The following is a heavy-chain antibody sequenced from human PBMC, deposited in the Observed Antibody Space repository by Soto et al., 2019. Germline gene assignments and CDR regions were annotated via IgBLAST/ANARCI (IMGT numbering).Heavy chain of an antibody. V-gene: IGHV3-23*01. Sequence: EVQLLESGGGVVQPGGSLRLSCAASGFTFSSYAMSWVRQAPGKGLEWVSAISGSGGSTYYADSVKGRFTISRDNSKNTLYLQMNSLRAEDTAVYYCASKYYYGSSGYCDYWGPGTLVTVSS. D-gene: IGHD3-22*01. CDR1: GFTFSSYA. CDR2: ISGSGGST. CDR3: ASKYYYGSSGYCDY. J-gene: IGHJ4*02.